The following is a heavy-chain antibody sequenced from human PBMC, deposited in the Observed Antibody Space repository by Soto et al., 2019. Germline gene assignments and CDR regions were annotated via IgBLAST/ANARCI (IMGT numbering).Heavy chain of an antibody. CDR3: AVSGRGGLDV. J-gene: IGHJ6*02. D-gene: IGHD3-10*01. Sequence: QLQLQESGSGLVKPSQKLSLTCTVSGGSINSGGYSWSWIRQPPGKGLEWIGYIYRSGSAYYSPSRQSRVTISVDTSKNHFSLNLTSVTAADTAVYYCAVSGRGGLDVWGQGTTVTVSS. CDR2: IYRSGSA. V-gene: IGHV4-30-2*01. CDR1: GGSINSGGYS.